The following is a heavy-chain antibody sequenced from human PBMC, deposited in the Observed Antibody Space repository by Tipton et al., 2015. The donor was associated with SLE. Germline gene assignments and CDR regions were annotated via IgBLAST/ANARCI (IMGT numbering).Heavy chain of an antibody. D-gene: IGHD7-27*01. CDR1: GFTVSSNY. CDR2: IYSGGSST. CDR3: ANINQAWGRADWYFDL. J-gene: IGHJ2*01. V-gene: IGHV3-23*03. Sequence: GSLRLSCAASGFTVSSNYMSWVRQAPGKGLEWVSVIYSGGSSTYYADSVKGRFTIPRDNSKNTLYLQMNSLRAEDTAVYYCANINQAWGRADWYFDLWGRGTLVTVSS.